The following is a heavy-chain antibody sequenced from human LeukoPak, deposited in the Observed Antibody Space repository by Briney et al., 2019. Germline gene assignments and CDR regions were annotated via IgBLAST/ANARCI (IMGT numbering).Heavy chain of an antibody. CDR1: GFTFSSYA. CDR3: ASRGSGTNYYYYYCMDV. V-gene: IGHV3-23*01. Sequence: GGSLRLSCAASGFTFSSYAMSWVRQAPGKGLEWVSAISGSGGSTYYADSVKGRFTISRDNSKNTLYLQMNSLRAEDTAVYYCASRGSGTNYYYYYCMDVWGKGTTVTVSS. J-gene: IGHJ6*03. CDR2: ISGSGGST. D-gene: IGHD1-1*01.